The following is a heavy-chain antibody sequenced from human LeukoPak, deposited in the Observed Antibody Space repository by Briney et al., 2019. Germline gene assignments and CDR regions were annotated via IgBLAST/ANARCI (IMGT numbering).Heavy chain of an antibody. CDR3: VKDRWVDH. J-gene: IGHJ4*02. CDR2: ISSEGKTT. Sequence: PGTSLRLSCAASGFSFSTYGMHWVRQAPGKGLEYVSSISSEGKTTYYADSVKGRFTISRDNSKNTLYLQMSSLRPEDTAVYYCVKDRWVDHWGQGTLVTVSS. D-gene: IGHD6-13*01. CDR1: GFSFSTYG. V-gene: IGHV3-64D*06.